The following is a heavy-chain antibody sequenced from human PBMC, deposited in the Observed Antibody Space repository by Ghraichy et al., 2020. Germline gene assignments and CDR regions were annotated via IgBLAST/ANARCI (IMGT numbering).Heavy chain of an antibody. CDR2: ISSAGST. J-gene: IGHJ4*02. CDR3: AKSSSAWLLLVY. Sequence: GGSLRLSCAASGFTFSSYVMTWIRQAPGKGLEWVSTISSAGSTYYADSLKGRFTISRDNSKNTLYLQMNSLRAEDTAAYYCAKSSSAWLLLVYWGQGTLVTVSS. V-gene: IGHV3-23*01. D-gene: IGHD6-19*01. CDR1: GFTFSSYV.